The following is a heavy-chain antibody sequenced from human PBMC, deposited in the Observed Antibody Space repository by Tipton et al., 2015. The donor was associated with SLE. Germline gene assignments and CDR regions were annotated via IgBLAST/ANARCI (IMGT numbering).Heavy chain of an antibody. CDR1: GGSISSGDYY. D-gene: IGHD4-17*01. CDR2: IYYSGST. V-gene: IGHV4-30-4*01. J-gene: IGHJ3*02. CDR3: ARDRRGGYGDSRGGAFDI. Sequence: TLSLTCTVSGGSISSGDYYWSWIRQPPGKGLEWIGYIYYSGSTYYNPSLKSRVTISVDTSKNQFSLKLSSVTAADTAVYYCARDRRGGYGDSRGGAFDIWGQGTMVIVPS.